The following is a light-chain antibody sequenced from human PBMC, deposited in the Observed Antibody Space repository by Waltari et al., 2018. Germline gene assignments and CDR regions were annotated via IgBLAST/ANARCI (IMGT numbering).Light chain of an antibody. Sequence: QSALTQPASVSGSPGQSITIPCTGTTSDLGGQNYVSWYQQHPGKAPQLLIFDVSSRPSGVSNRFSGSKSANTASLIISGLQAEDEADYYCCSFTSSSTWVFGGGTKLTVL. J-gene: IGLJ3*02. CDR1: TSDLGGQNY. CDR3: CSFTSSSTWV. V-gene: IGLV2-14*03. CDR2: DVS.